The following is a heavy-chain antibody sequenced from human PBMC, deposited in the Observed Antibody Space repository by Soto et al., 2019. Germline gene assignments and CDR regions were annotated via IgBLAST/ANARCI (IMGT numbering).Heavy chain of an antibody. V-gene: IGHV3-21*01. CDR2: ISSSSSYI. D-gene: IGHD6-13*01. CDR3: ARGQGGTYSSSWNEYFQH. Sequence: GGSLRLSSAASGFTFSSYSMNWVRQAPGKGLEWVSSISSSSSYIYYADSVKGRFTISRDNAKNSLYLQMNSLRAEDTAVYYCARGQGGTYSSSWNEYFQHWGQGTLVTVSS. J-gene: IGHJ1*01. CDR1: GFTFSSYS.